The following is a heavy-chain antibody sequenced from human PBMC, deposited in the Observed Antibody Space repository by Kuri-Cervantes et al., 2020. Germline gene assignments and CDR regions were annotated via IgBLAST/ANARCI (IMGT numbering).Heavy chain of an antibody. CDR3: ARESRDSGSSPALDY. D-gene: IGHD1-26*01. CDR2: ISYDGSNK. Sequence: SLRLSCAASGFTFSSYAMHWVRQAPGKGLEWVAVISYDGSNKYYADSVKGRFTISRDNSKNTLYLQMNSLRAEDTAVYYCARESRDSGSSPALDYWGQGTLVTVSS. V-gene: IGHV3-30-3*01. J-gene: IGHJ4*02. CDR1: GFTFSSYA.